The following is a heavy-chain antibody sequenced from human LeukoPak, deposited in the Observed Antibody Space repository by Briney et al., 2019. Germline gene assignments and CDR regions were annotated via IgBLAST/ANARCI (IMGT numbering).Heavy chain of an antibody. V-gene: IGHV4-59*08. D-gene: IGHD5-18*01. CDR2: IYYSGNT. Sequence: SETLSLTCSVSGDSISSYYWSWIRQPPGKGLEWIGYIYYSGNTNYNPSLKSRVIISVDTSKNQFSLKLSSVAAADTAVYFCARLRGNNYKGAFDIWGQGTMVTVSS. CDR3: ARLRGNNYKGAFDI. CDR1: GDSISSYY. J-gene: IGHJ3*02.